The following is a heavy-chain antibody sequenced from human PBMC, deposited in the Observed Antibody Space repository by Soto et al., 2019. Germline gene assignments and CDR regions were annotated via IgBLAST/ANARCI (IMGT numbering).Heavy chain of an antibody. CDR2: ISDDGKNE. CDR1: TFTFSNFA. J-gene: IGHJ6*02. D-gene: IGHD2-15*01. V-gene: IGHV3-30*04. Sequence: QVQLVESGGGVVQPGRSLRLSCVASTFTFSNFAMHWVRQAPGKGLEWVALISDDGKNEYYADSVKGRFTISRDNSKNTLYLQMSSLRDEDTAVYYCARVMVVVSATDYGMDVWGQGTTVTVSS. CDR3: ARVMVVVSATDYGMDV.